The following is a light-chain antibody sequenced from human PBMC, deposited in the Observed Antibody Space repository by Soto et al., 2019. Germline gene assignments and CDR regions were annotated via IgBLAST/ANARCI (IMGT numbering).Light chain of an antibody. J-gene: IGKJ1*01. CDR1: QNIDMY. CDR3: QHTFNSPPWT. V-gene: IGKV1-39*01. CDR2: GAS. Sequence: IHMTPTPSSPLAAVGGTVTITCRASQNIDMYLNWYQQKPGKAPRVLISGASNLQSGVPSRFSGSGSGTDFTLTISSLQSEDFASYFCQHTFNSPPWTFGQGTKWIS.